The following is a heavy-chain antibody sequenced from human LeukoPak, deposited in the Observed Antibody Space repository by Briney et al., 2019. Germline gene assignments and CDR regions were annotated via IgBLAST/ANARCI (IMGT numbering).Heavy chain of an antibody. CDR3: AKCEYYYGSGTFDY. CDR2: IRYDGSNK. V-gene: IGHV3-30*02. Sequence: GGSLRLSCAASGFTFLSYGMHWVRQAPGKGLEWVAFIRYDGSNKYYADSVKGRFTISRDNSKNTLYLQMNSLRAEDTAVYYCAKCEYYYGSGTFDYWGQGTLVTVSS. CDR1: GFTFLSYG. J-gene: IGHJ4*02. D-gene: IGHD3-10*01.